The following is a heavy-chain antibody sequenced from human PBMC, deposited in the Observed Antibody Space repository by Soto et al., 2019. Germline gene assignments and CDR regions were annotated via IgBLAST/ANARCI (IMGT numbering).Heavy chain of an antibody. V-gene: IGHV1-2*02. J-gene: IGHJ4*02. CDR1: GYAFTGYY. Sequence: XSVKVSCKSSGYAFTGYYIRWVRQAPGQGLEWMGWINPNSGDANYAQKFQGRVTMTRDTSFSTAYMELSSLRSDDTAVYYCATRYSYVHFWGQGTLVTVSS. D-gene: IGHD5-18*01. CDR2: INPNSGDA. CDR3: ATRYSYVHF.